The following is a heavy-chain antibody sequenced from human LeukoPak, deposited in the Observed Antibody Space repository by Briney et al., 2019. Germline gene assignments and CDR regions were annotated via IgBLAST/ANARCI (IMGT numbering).Heavy chain of an antibody. D-gene: IGHD6-6*01. CDR1: GGSISSSSYY. CDR3: ARRRSLSYSSSSGFDY. CDR2: IYYSAST. Sequence: SETLSLTCTVSGGSISSSSYYWGWIRQPPGKGLEWIGSIYYSASTYYNSSLKSRVTISVDTSKNQFSLKLSSVTAADTAVYYCARRRSLSYSSSSGFDYWGQGTLVTVSS. J-gene: IGHJ4*02. V-gene: IGHV4-39*01.